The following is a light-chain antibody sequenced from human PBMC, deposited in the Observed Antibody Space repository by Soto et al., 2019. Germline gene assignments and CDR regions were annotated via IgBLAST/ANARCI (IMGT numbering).Light chain of an antibody. CDR1: QDVSSW. Sequence: DIQMTQSPSSVSAAVGDRVTITCRASQDVSSWLAWYQQKPGKAPNLLIYGASSLQSGVPSRFSGSGSGTYFPLTISSLQPEDFAPYYCQQANTFPITFGQGTRLEIK. CDR3: QQANTFPIT. CDR2: GAS. J-gene: IGKJ5*01. V-gene: IGKV1-12*01.